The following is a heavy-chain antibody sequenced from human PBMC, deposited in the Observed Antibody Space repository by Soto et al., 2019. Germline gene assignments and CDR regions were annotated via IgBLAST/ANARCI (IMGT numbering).Heavy chain of an antibody. CDR2: IYYSGST. CDR3: AIQFNILTGYRSYYYYGMDV. CDR1: GGSISSYY. D-gene: IGHD3-9*01. J-gene: IGHJ6*02. Sequence: PSETLSLTCTVSGGSISSYYWSWIRQPPGKGLEWIGYIYYSGSTNYNPSLKSRVTISVDTSKNQFSLKLSSVTAADTAVYYCAIQFNILTGYRSYYYYGMDVWGQGTTVTVSS. V-gene: IGHV4-59*01.